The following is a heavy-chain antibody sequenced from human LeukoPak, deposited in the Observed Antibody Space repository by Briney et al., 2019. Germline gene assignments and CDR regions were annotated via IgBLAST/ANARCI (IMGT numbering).Heavy chain of an antibody. Sequence: PGGSLRLSCAASGFTFSDHYMDWVRQAPGKGLEWLGRIRNKANSYTTEYAASVKGRFTISRDDSKNSLYLQMNSLKTEDTAVYCCTRAKTFHFDIWGQGTMVTVSS. D-gene: IGHD2/OR15-2a*01. CDR3: TRAKTFHFDI. CDR1: GFTFSDHY. J-gene: IGHJ3*02. CDR2: IRNKANSYTT. V-gene: IGHV3-72*01.